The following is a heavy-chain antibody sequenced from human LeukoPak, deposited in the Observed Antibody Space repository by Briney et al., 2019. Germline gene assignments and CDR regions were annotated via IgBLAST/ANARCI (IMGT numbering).Heavy chain of an antibody. CDR3: ARVREGPQRVSHSNYYYYMDV. CDR2: IYYSGST. V-gene: IGHV4-39*07. Sequence: KPSETLSLTCTVSGGSISSSSYYWGWIRQPPGKGLEWIGSIYYSGSTYYNPSLKSRVTISVDTSKNQFSLKLSSVTAADTAVYYCARVREGPQRVSHSNYYYYMDVWGKGTTVTISS. J-gene: IGHJ6*03. CDR1: GGSISSSSYY. D-gene: IGHD2/OR15-2a*01.